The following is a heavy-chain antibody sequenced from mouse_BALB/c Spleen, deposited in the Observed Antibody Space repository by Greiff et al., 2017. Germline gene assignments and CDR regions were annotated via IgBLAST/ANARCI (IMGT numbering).Heavy chain of an antibody. CDR2: LSSGSSTI. J-gene: IGHJ4*01. D-gene: IGHD1-1*02. CDR1: GFTFSSFG. CDR3: ARAGGYFAMDY. V-gene: IGHV5-17*02. Sequence: EVQVVESGGGLVQPGGSRKLSCAASGFTFSSFGMHWVRQAPEKGLEWVAYLSSGSSTIYYADTVKGRFTISRDNPKNTLFLQMTSLRSEDTAMYYCARAGGYFAMDYWGQGTSGTVSA.